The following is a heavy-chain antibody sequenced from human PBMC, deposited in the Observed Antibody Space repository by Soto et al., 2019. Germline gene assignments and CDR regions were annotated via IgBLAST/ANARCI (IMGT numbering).Heavy chain of an antibody. J-gene: IGHJ6*02. CDR1: RVSLNTADTW. D-gene: IGHD1-1*01. CDR3: GRSRQMESGNDDGLDV. V-gene: IGHV4-30-4*01. CDR2: YHSGGST. Sequence: QVQLQESGSGLVKPSQSLSLTCTVSRVSLNTADTWWSWIRQSPGKGLEFIGYYHSGGSTYYDASFRRGVIICAEASNSQFSLKLSCVTVADTAVYFCGRSRQMESGNDDGLDVWGEGTAFTVSS.